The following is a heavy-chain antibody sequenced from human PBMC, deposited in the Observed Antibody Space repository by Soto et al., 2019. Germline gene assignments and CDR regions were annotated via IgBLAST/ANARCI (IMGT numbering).Heavy chain of an antibody. CDR2: INAGNGNT. V-gene: IGHV1-3*01. Sequence: ASVKVSCKASGYTFTSYAMHWVRQAPGQRLEWMGWINAGNGNTKYSQKFQGWVTMTRDTSISTAYMELSRLRSDDTAVYYCARSVPSVVAGFGPRNAFDIWGQGTMVTVSS. CDR3: ARSVPSVVAGFGPRNAFDI. CDR1: GYTFTSYA. D-gene: IGHD2-15*01. J-gene: IGHJ3*02.